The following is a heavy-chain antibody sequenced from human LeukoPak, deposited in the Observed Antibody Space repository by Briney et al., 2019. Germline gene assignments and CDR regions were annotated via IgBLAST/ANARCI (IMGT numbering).Heavy chain of an antibody. CDR2: IYSGGST. CDR3: AGGSIAVAGDIDF. Sequence: GGSLRLSCAASGFTFSSNYMSWVRQAPGKGLEWVSVIYSGGSTYYADSVKGRFTISRDNARNTLYLQMNSLRAEDTAVYYCAGGSIAVAGDIDFWGQGTLVTVSS. D-gene: IGHD6-19*01. CDR1: GFTFSSNY. V-gene: IGHV3-66*01. J-gene: IGHJ4*02.